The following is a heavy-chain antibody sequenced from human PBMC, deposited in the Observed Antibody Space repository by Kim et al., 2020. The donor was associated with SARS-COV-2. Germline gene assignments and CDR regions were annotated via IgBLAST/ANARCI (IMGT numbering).Heavy chain of an antibody. J-gene: IGHJ5*02. CDR3: AREIAVAVYTWFDP. V-gene: IGHV1-2*02. D-gene: IGHD6-19*01. Sequence: QKFQGRVTMTRDTSISTAYMELSRLRSDDTAVYYCAREIAVAVYTWFDPWGQGTLVTVSS.